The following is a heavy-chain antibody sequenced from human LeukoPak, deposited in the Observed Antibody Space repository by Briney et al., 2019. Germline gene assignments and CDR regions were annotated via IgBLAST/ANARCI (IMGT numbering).Heavy chain of an antibody. V-gene: IGHV4-39*01. CDR1: SGSISSGNYY. Sequence: SETLSLTCTVSSGSISSGNYYWGWIRQPPGKGLEWIGSVYYSGSTYYNPSLESRVTISVDTSKNQFSLKLSSVTAADTAVYYCARHYYGSSQIDYWGQGTLVTVSS. D-gene: IGHD3-10*01. CDR3: ARHYYGSSQIDY. CDR2: VYYSGST. J-gene: IGHJ4*02.